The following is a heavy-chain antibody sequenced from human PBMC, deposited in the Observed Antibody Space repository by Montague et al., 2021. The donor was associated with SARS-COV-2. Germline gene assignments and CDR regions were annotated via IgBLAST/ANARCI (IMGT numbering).Heavy chain of an antibody. J-gene: IGHJ3*02. Sequence: SLRLSFAASGFPFSSYGMHWVRQAPGKGLEWVAVIWYDGSNKYYADSVKGRFTISKDNSKNTLYLQMNSLRAEDTAVYYCARVVGGWYAFDIWGQGTMVTVSS. D-gene: IGHD6-19*01. V-gene: IGHV3-33*01. CDR1: GFPFSSYG. CDR2: IWYDGSNK. CDR3: ARVVGGWYAFDI.